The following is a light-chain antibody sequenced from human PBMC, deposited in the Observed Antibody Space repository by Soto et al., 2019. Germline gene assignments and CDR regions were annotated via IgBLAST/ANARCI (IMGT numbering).Light chain of an antibody. J-gene: IGKJ1*01. V-gene: IGKV3-11*01. Sequence: ENVLTQSPGTLSLSPGERATLSCRASQSVSSYLAWYQQKPGQAPRLLIYDASNRATGIPARFSGSGSGTDFTLTISSLEPEDFAVYYCQQRSNWPSWTFGQGTKVEIK. CDR1: QSVSSY. CDR3: QQRSNWPSWT. CDR2: DAS.